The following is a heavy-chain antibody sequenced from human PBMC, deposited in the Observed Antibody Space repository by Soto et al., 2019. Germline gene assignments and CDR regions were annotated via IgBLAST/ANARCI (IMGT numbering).Heavy chain of an antibody. CDR2: ISYDGSNK. CDR3: ARDPLYDYVWGSYRSYYYYYGMDV. J-gene: IGHJ6*02. CDR1: GFTFSSYA. V-gene: IGHV3-30-3*01. Sequence: QVQLVESGGGVVQPGRSLRLSCAASGFTFSSYAMHWVRQAPGKGLEWVAVISYDGSNKYYADSVKGRFTISRDNSKNTLYLQMNSLRAEDTAVYYCARDPLYDYVWGSYRSYYYYYGMDVWGQGTTVTVSS. D-gene: IGHD3-16*02.